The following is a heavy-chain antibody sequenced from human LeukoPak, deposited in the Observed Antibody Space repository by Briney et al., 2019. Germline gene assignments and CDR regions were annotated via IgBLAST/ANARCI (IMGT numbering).Heavy chain of an antibody. CDR3: ARLAYCGGDCYYFDY. D-gene: IGHD2-21*01. CDR1: GFTFSSYS. Sequence: GGSLRLSCAASGFTFSSYSMNWVRQAPGKGLEWVSSISSSSSYIYYADSVKGRFTISRDNAKNSLYLQMDSLRAEDTAVYYCARLAYCGGDCYYFDYWGQGTLVTVSS. CDR2: ISSSSSYI. J-gene: IGHJ4*02. V-gene: IGHV3-21*01.